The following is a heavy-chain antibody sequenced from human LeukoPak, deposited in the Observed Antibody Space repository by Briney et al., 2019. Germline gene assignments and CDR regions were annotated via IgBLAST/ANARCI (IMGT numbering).Heavy chain of an antibody. CDR3: ASAALYCSGGSCYGHYFDY. J-gene: IGHJ4*02. CDR1: GGTFTSYT. CDR2: IITILGIA. D-gene: IGHD2-15*01. V-gene: IGHV1-69*02. Sequence: SVKVSCKASGGTFTSYTISWVRQAPGQGLEWMGRIITILGIANYAQKFQGRVTITADKSTSTANMDLISLRSEDTAEYACASAALYCSGGSCYGHYFDYWGQGTLVTVSS.